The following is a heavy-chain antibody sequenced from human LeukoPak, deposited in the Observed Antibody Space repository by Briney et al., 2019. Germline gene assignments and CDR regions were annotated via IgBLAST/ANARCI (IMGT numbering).Heavy chain of an antibody. Sequence: GASVKVSCKASGGTFSSYAISWVRQAPGQGLEWMGGIIPIFGTANYAQKFQGRVTITTDESTSTAYMELSSLRSDDTAVYYCARVLSPGYCSGGSCQGHAFDIWGQGTMVTVSS. V-gene: IGHV1-69*05. J-gene: IGHJ3*02. CDR3: ARVLSPGYCSGGSCQGHAFDI. D-gene: IGHD2-15*01. CDR2: IIPIFGTA. CDR1: GGTFSSYA.